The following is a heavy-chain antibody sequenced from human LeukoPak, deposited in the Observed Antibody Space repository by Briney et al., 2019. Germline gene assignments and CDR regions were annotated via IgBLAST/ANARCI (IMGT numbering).Heavy chain of an antibody. CDR3: AKERFDY. CDR2: ISYDGSNK. V-gene: IGHV3-30*18. Sequence: GGSLRLSCAASGFTFSSYGMHWVRQAPGKGLEWVAVISYDGSNKYYADSVKGRFTISRDNSKNTLYLQMNSLRAEDTAVYYSAKERFDYWGQGTLVTVSS. J-gene: IGHJ4*02. CDR1: GFTFSSYG.